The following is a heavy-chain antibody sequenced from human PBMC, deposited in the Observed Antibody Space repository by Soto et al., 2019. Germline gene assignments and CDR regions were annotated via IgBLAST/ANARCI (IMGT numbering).Heavy chain of an antibody. V-gene: IGHV1-46*01. CDR2: INPSGGAT. D-gene: IGHD2-15*01. CDR3: ARSHCSGGSCYLGAFDI. CDR1: GYTFINFF. Sequence: ASVKVSCKASGYTFINFFIHWVRQAPGQGLEWVGIINPSGGATTYPQKFQGRVAMTRDTSTSTVYMDVSSLRFDDTAVYYCARSHCSGGSCYLGAFDIWGQGTMVTVSS. J-gene: IGHJ3*02.